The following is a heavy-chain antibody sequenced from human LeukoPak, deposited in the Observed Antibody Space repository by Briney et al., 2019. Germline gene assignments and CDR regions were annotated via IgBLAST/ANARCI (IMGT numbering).Heavy chain of an antibody. CDR3: AREWVYCSSTSCYFDY. Sequence: GGSLRLSCAASGFTFSSYWMHWVRQAPGKGLVWVSRINTDGSSTSYADSVKGRFTISRDNAKNTLCLQMNSLRAEDTAVYYCAREWVYCSSTSCYFDYWGQGTLVTVSS. CDR2: INTDGSST. V-gene: IGHV3-74*01. J-gene: IGHJ4*02. CDR1: GFTFSSYW. D-gene: IGHD2-2*01.